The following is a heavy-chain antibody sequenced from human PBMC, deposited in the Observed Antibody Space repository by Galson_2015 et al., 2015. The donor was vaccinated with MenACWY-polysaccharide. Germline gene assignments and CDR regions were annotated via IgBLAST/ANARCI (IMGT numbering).Heavy chain of an antibody. CDR3: ARGGIVVVPAATAYWFDP. Sequence: SVKVSCKASGYTFTSYDINWVRQATGQGLEWMGWMNPSSGNTGYAQKFQGRVTMTRNTSISTAYTELSSLRSEDTAVYYCARGGIVVVPAATAYWFDPWGQGTLVTVSS. V-gene: IGHV1-8*01. D-gene: IGHD2-2*01. CDR2: MNPSSGNT. J-gene: IGHJ5*02. CDR1: GYTFTSYD.